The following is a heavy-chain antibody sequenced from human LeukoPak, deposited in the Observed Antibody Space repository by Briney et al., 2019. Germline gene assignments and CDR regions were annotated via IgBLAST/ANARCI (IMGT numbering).Heavy chain of an antibody. CDR1: GFTFSSYA. CDR2: ISSSSSYI. V-gene: IGHV3-21*01. D-gene: IGHD3-22*01. CDR3: ARNAYYYDSSGDAFDI. J-gene: IGHJ3*02. Sequence: PGGSLRLSCAASGFTFSSYAMSWVRQAPGKGLEWVSSISSSSSYIYYADSVKGRFTISRDNAKNSLYLQMNSLRAEDTAVYYCARNAYYYDSSGDAFDIWGQGTMVTVSS.